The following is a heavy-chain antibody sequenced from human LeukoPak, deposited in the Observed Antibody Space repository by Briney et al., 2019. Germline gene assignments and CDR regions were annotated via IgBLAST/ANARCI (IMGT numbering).Heavy chain of an antibody. D-gene: IGHD3-22*01. CDR1: GFTFDDYG. CDR3: ARDLVALVYYDSSGYYPGY. CDR2: INWNGGST. V-gene: IGHV3-20*04. J-gene: IGHJ4*02. Sequence: GGSLRLSCAASGFTFDDYGMSWVRQAPGKGLEWVSGINWNGGSTGYADSVKGRFTISRDNAKNSLYLQMNSLRAEDTALYYCARDLVALVYYDSSGYYPGYWGQGTLVTVSS.